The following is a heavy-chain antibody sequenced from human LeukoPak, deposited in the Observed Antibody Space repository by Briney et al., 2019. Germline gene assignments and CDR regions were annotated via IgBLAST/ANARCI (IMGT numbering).Heavy chain of an antibody. CDR3: ARVKRGSGWYGTWDY. D-gene: IGHD6-19*01. J-gene: IGHJ4*02. CDR2: IYYSGST. Sequence: KPSETLSLTCTVAGGSISSYYWSWIRQPPGKGLEWIGYIYYSGSTNYNPCLKSRVTISVDTSKNQFSLKLSSVNPADPAVYYCARVKRGSGWYGTWDYWGQGTLVTVSS. CDR1: GGSISSYY. V-gene: IGHV4-59*01.